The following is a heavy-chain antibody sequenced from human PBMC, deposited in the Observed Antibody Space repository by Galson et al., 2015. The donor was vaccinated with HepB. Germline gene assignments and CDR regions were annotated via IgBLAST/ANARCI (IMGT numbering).Heavy chain of an antibody. CDR1: GFTFSSYG. D-gene: IGHD5-12*01. CDR3: AVGYSGYDYLGLTGTQFDY. Sequence: SLRLSCAASGFTFSSYGMHWVRQAPGKGLEWVAVISYDGSNKYYADSVKGRFTISRDNSKNTLYLQMNSLRAEDTAVYYCAVGYSGYDYLGLTGTQFDYWGQGTLVTVSS. J-gene: IGHJ4*02. V-gene: IGHV3-30*03. CDR2: ISYDGSNK.